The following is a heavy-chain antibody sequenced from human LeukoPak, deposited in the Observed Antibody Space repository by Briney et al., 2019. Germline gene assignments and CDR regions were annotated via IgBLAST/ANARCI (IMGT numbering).Heavy chain of an antibody. V-gene: IGHV4-34*01. Sequence: SETLSLTCAVYGGSFSGYYWSWIRQPPGKGLEWIGEINHSGSTNDNPSLKSRVTISVDTSKNQFSLKLSSVTAADTAVYYCARKPRGWFDPWGQGTLVTVSS. CDR1: GGSFSGYY. CDR2: INHSGST. J-gene: IGHJ5*02. CDR3: ARKPRGWFDP.